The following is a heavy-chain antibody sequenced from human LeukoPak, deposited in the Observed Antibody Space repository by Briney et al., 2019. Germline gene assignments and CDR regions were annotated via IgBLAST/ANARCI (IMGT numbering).Heavy chain of an antibody. CDR1: GGSISSSSYY. D-gene: IGHD6-19*01. Sequence: PSETLSLTCTVSGGSISSSSYYWGWIRQPPGKGLEWIGSIYYSGSTYYNPSLKSRVTISVDTSKNQFSLKLSSVTAADTAVYYCARVVSGWPSVPYYFDYWGQGTLVTVSS. V-gene: IGHV4-39*07. CDR3: ARVVSGWPSVPYYFDY. CDR2: IYYSGST. J-gene: IGHJ4*02.